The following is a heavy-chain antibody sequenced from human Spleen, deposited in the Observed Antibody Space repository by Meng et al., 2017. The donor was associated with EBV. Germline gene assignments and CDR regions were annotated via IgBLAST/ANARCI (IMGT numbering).Heavy chain of an antibody. J-gene: IGHJ4*02. CDR2: IYYSGST. D-gene: IGHD3-22*01. Sequence: QVQLQESGPGLVKPSQTLSLTCAVSGGSIASGSYYWNWIRQPPGKGLEWIGHIYYSGSTYYNPSLKSRVTISVDTSKNQFSLKLPSVTAADTAVYFCARLTSYYYDSNGFDFWGQGALVTVSS. CDR1: GGSIASGSYY. V-gene: IGHV4-30-4*01. CDR3: ARLTSYYYDSNGFDF.